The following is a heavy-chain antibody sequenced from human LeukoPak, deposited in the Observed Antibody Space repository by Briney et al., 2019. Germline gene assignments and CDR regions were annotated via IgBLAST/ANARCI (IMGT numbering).Heavy chain of an antibody. Sequence: GGSLRLSCAASGFTFSNYGVHWVRQAPGKGLEWVASIRYDGFNKYYTDSLKGRFTISRDNSKNTLYLQMNSLRAEDTAVYYCAKKTIVGATVDAFDIWGQGTMVIVSS. J-gene: IGHJ3*02. CDR2: IRYDGFNK. CDR3: AKKTIVGATVDAFDI. D-gene: IGHD1-26*01. V-gene: IGHV3-30*02. CDR1: GFTFSNYG.